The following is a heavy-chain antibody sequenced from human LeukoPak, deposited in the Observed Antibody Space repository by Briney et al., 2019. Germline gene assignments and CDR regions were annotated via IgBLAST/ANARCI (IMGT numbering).Heavy chain of an antibody. CDR1: GYSFNNYD. V-gene: IGHV1-8*01. Sequence: GASVKVSCTASGYSFNNYDINWVRQAPGQGLERMGWMNPNSGNTGYAQNFRGRVTMTRTTSIKTAYMTLSSLTSDDTAVYYCVRGDKADYSDYVMWGQGTLVTVSS. CDR3: VRGDKADYSDYVM. D-gene: IGHD4-17*01. CDR2: MNPNSGNT. J-gene: IGHJ4*02.